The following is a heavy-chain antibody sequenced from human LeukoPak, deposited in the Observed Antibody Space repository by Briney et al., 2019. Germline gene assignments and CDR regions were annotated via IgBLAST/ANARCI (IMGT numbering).Heavy chain of an antibody. CDR2: LRHDGTNK. CDR3: ARGRPGRCCDH. J-gene: IGHJ4*02. CDR1: GFTFSSYG. Sequence: PGGSLRLSCAAYGFTFSSYGMHWVRQAPGKGLEWVAFLRHDGTNKNYAASLKGRFIISRDNSKNTVSLEMSSLTSEDTAAYYCARGRPGRCCDHWGQGTQVTVSS. V-gene: IGHV3-30*02. D-gene: IGHD2-8*01.